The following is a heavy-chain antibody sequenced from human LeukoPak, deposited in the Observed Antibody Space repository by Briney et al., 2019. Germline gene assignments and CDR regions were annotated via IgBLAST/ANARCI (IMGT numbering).Heavy chain of an antibody. J-gene: IGHJ4*02. CDR2: IKQDGSEK. V-gene: IGHV3-7*01. Sequence: PGGSLRLSCAASGFTFSSYWMSWVRQAPGKGLEWVANIKQDGSEKYYVDSVKGRFTISRDNAKNSLYLQMSSLRAEDTAVYYCARVMVRGDSDYWGQGTLVTVSS. CDR3: ARVMVRGDSDY. D-gene: IGHD3-10*01. CDR1: GFTFSSYW.